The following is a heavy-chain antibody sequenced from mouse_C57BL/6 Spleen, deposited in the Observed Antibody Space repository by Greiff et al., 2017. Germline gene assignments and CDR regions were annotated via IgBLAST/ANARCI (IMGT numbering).Heavy chain of an antibody. CDR1: GYTFTSYW. J-gene: IGHJ3*01. Sequence: QVQLQQPGAELVKPGASVKLSCKASGYTFTSYWMHWVKQRPGRGLGWIGRIDPNSGGTKYNEKFKSKATLTVDKPSSTAYMQLSSLTSEDSAVYYCARDSGYGSSYVFAYWGQGTLVTVSA. CDR2: IDPNSGGT. V-gene: IGHV1-72*01. CDR3: ARDSGYGSSYVFAY. D-gene: IGHD1-1*01.